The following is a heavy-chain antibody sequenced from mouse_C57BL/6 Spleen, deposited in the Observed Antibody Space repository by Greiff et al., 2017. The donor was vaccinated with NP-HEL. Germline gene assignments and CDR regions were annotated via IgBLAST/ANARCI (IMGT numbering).Heavy chain of an antibody. J-gene: IGHJ2*01. Sequence: EVMLVESGGGLVKPGGSLKLSCAASGFTFSSYAMSWVRQTPEKRLEWVATISDGGSYTYYPDNVKGRFTISRDNAKNNLYLQMSHLKSEDTAMYYCARDYDYDGGDYWGQGTTLAVSS. D-gene: IGHD2-4*01. V-gene: IGHV5-4*01. CDR2: ISDGGSYT. CDR1: GFTFSSYA. CDR3: ARDYDYDGGDY.